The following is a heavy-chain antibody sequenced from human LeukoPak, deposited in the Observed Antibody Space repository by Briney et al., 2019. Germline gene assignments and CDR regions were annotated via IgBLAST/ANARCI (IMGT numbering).Heavy chain of an antibody. CDR3: GRLYSGYPWCFDP. D-gene: IGHD5-12*01. Sequence: SETLSLTCTVSGYSISRGYYWGWRRPPPGEGLGGVGSFYHSRSNYYTPSLKSGVTISEDTSKNQFSLKLTSVTAADTAVYYCGRLYSGYPWCFDPWGQGTLVTVSS. J-gene: IGHJ5*02. CDR1: GYSISRGYY. V-gene: IGHV4-38-2*02. CDR2: FYHSRSN.